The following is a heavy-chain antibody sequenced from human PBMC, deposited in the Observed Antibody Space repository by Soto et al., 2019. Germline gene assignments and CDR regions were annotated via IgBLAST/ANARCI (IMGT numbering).Heavy chain of an antibody. V-gene: IGHV1-58*01. Sequence: ASVKVSCKASGFTFTSSAVQWVRQARGQRLEWIGWIVVGSGNTNYAQKFQERVTITRDMSTSTAYMELSSLRSEDTAVYYCAAEPPYSSSWYWFDPWGQGTLVTVSS. D-gene: IGHD6-13*01. CDR3: AAEPPYSSSWYWFDP. J-gene: IGHJ5*02. CDR1: GFTFTSSA. CDR2: IVVGSGNT.